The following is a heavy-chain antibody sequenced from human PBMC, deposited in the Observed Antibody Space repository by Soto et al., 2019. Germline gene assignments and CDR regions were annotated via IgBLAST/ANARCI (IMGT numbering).Heavy chain of an antibody. V-gene: IGHV4-59*08. CDR1: GGSISSYY. CDR2: IYYSGST. Sequence: SETLSLTCTVSGGSISSYYWSWIRQPPGKGLEWIGYIYYSGSTNYNPSLKSRVTISVDTSKNQFSLKLSSVTAADTAVYYCARHPPLYGDLPDYWGQGTLVTVSS. CDR3: ARHPPLYGDLPDY. D-gene: IGHD4-17*01. J-gene: IGHJ4*02.